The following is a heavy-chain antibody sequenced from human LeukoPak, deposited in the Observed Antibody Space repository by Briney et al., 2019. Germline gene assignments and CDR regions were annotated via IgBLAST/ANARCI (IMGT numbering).Heavy chain of an antibody. CDR3: ARGSTPSYYYDSSGHFDY. CDR1: GYTFTGYY. V-gene: IGHV1-46*01. CDR2: INPSGGTT. Sequence: ASVKVSCKASGYTFTGYYMHWVRQAPGRGLEWMGVINPSGGTTSYAQKFQGRVTMTRDTSTSTVYMELSSLRSDDTAVYYCARGSTPSYYYDSSGHFDYWGQGTLVTVSS. D-gene: IGHD3-22*01. J-gene: IGHJ4*02.